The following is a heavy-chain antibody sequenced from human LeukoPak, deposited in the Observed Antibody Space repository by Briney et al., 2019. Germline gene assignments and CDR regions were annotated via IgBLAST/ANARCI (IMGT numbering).Heavy chain of an antibody. D-gene: IGHD1-1*01. CDR3: AGVASLSVPHYYYYMDV. V-gene: IGHV4-59*01. CDR1: GGSISSYY. CDR2: IYYSGST. J-gene: IGHJ6*03. Sequence: SETLSLTCTVSGGSISSYYWSWIRQPPGKGLEWIGYIYYSGSTNYNPSLKSRVTISVDTSKNQFPLKLSSVTAADTAVYYCAGVASLSVPHYYYYMDVWGKGTTVTISS.